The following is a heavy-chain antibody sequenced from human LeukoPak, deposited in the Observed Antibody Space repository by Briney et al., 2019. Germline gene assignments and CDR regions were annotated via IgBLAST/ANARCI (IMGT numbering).Heavy chain of an antibody. Sequence: APVKVSCKASGGTFSSYAISWVRQAPGQGLEWMGGIIPIFGTANYAQKFQGRVTITADESTSTAYMELSSLRSEDTAVYYCARGSSRNYYYGMDVWGQGITVTVSS. D-gene: IGHD2-2*01. CDR1: GGTFSSYA. J-gene: IGHJ6*02. CDR3: ARGSSRNYYYGMDV. V-gene: IGHV1-69*13. CDR2: IIPIFGTA.